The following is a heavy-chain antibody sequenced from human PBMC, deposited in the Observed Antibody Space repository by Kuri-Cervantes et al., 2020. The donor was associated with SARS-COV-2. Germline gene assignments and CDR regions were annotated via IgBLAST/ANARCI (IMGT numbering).Heavy chain of an antibody. CDR2: IYSGGST. J-gene: IGHJ6*02. Sequence: GESLKISCAASGFTVSSNYMSWVRQAPGKGLEWVSVIYSGGSTYYADSVKGRFTISRDNSKNTLYLQMNSLRAEDTAVYYCATLDSMDVWGQGTTVTASS. D-gene: IGHD1-1*01. V-gene: IGHV3-53*01. CDR1: GFTVSSNY. CDR3: ATLDSMDV.